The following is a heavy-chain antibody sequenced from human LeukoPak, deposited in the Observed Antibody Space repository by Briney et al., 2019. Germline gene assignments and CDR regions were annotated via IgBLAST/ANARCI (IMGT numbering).Heavy chain of an antibody. V-gene: IGHV3-21*01. D-gene: IGHD3-22*01. CDR2: ISSSSSYK. Sequence: PGGSLRLSCAASGFTFSSYSMNWVRQAPGKGLERVSFISSSSSYKYYADSVKGRLTISRDNAKNSLYLQMNSLRAEDTAVYYCARDYYYDCSGYYGRRGFDYWGQGTLVTVSS. CDR3: ARDYYYDCSGYYGRRGFDY. CDR1: GFTFSSYS. J-gene: IGHJ4*02.